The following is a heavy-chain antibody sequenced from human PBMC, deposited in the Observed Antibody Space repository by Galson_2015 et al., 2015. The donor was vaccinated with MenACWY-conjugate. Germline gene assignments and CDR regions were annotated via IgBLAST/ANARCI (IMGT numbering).Heavy chain of an antibody. J-gene: IGHJ4*02. Sequence: PALVKPTQTLALTCTFSGFALTTTGVGAAWIRQPPGKALEWLALIYWDADKRYRPSLRSRLTATKDTSKNLGVLTMTNVDPVDTATYYCAHSGEYCSRTSCYYFDYWGQGAPVTVSS. CDR3: AHSGEYCSRTSCYYFDY. CDR1: GFALTTTGVG. V-gene: IGHV2-5*02. D-gene: IGHD2-2*01. CDR2: IYWDADK.